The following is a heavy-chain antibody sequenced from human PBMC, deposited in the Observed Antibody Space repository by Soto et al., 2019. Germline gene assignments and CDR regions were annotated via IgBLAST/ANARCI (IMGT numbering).Heavy chain of an antibody. V-gene: IGHV4-59*08. J-gene: IGHJ3*02. CDR1: GGSISSYY. D-gene: IGHD3-10*01. CDR2: IYYSGST. CDR3: ARRYGSFFDI. Sequence: PSETLSLTCTVSGGSISSYYWSWIRQPPGKGLERIGYIYYSGSTNYNPSLKSRVTISVDTSKNQFSLKLSSVTAADTAVYYCARRYGSFFDIWGQGTMVTVSS.